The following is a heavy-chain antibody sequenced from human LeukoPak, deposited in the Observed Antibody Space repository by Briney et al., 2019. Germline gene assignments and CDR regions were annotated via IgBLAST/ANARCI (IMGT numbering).Heavy chain of an antibody. V-gene: IGHV1-18*01. CDR2: ISAYNGNT. CDR3: ARDEYYYDSSGTPPGGLDI. D-gene: IGHD3-22*01. Sequence: ASVKVSCKASGYTFTSYGISWVRQAPGQGLEWMGWISAYNGNTNYAQKLQGRVTMTTDTSTSTAYMELRSLRSDDTAAYYCARDEYYYDSSGTPPGGLDIWGQGTMVTVSS. CDR1: GYTFTSYG. J-gene: IGHJ3*02.